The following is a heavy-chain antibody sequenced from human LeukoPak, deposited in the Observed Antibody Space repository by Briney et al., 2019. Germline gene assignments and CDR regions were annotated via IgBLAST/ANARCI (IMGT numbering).Heavy chain of an antibody. V-gene: IGHV3-23*01. CDR1: GFTFRSYA. D-gene: IGHD2-2*01. J-gene: IGHJ4*02. CDR2: ISDSGGST. Sequence: GGSLRLSCAASGFTFRSYAMRWVRQAPGKGLEWVSGISDSGGSTYYTDSVRGRFTISRDNAKNTLYLQMNSLRAEDTAVYYCARGVVSTSCIDYWGQGTLVTVSS. CDR3: ARGVVSTSCIDY.